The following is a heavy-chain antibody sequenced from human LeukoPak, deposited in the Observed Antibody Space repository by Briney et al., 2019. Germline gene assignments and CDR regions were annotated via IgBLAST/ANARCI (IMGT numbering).Heavy chain of an antibody. J-gene: IGHJ4*02. CDR3: ARERDYGDY. Sequence: SETLSLTCTVSGGSISSSGSYWGWIRQPPGKGLEWIGNIYSSGNAYYNPSLKSRVAISLDTSKNQFSLKLTSVTAPDTAIYYCARERDYGDYWGQGTLVTVSS. CDR2: IYSSGNA. V-gene: IGHV4-39*07. CDR1: GGSISSSGSY.